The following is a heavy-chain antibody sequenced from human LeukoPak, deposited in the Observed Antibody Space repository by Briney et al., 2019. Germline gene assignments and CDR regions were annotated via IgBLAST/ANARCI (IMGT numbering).Heavy chain of an antibody. CDR1: GGTFISYA. D-gene: IGHD1-26*01. CDR3: ARGPLGLRGYYYYMDV. CDR2: IIPIFGTA. V-gene: IGHV1-69*05. J-gene: IGHJ6*03. Sequence: SVKVSCKASGGTFISYAISWVRQAPGQGREWMGGIIPIFGTANYAQKFQGRVTITTDESTSTAYMELSSLRSEDTAVYYCARGPLGLRGYYYYMDVWGKGTTVTVSS.